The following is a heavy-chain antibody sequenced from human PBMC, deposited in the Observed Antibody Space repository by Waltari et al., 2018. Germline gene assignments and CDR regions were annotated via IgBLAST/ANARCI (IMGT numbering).Heavy chain of an antibody. Sequence: QMQLQESGPELLKPSETLSLTCSVSGASVSSDNYYWGWIRQPPGKGLEWIGSVYFTGTYYNPSLNSRVTISSDTSKNHLSLKLTSVIAADTAVYYCARGRYWSSYLEGIFDSWGQGTLVTVSS. CDR3: ARGRYWSSYLEGIFDS. V-gene: IGHV4-39*07. CDR1: GASVSSDNYY. CDR2: VYFTGT. J-gene: IGHJ4*02. D-gene: IGHD2-2*01.